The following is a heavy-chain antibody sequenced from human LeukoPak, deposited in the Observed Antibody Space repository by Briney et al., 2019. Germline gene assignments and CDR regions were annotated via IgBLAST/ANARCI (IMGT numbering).Heavy chain of an antibody. CDR1: GGSISSSNW. V-gene: IGHV4-4*02. J-gene: IGHJ1*01. CDR2: IYHSGST. Sequence: SETLSLTCAVSGGSISSSNWWSWVRQPPGKGLEWIGEIYHSGSTNYNPSLKSRVTISVDKSKNQFSLKLSSVTAADTAVYYCARGSQVSCSSTSSYGGFDDGGQRSLVTV. CDR3: ARGSQVSCSSTSSYGGFDD. D-gene: IGHD2-2*01.